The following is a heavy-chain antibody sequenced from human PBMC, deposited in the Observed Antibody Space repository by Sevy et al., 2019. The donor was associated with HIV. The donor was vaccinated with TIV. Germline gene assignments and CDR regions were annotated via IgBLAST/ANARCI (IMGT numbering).Heavy chain of an antibody. CDR1: GFTFRRFS. J-gene: IGHJ5*01. CDR2: IWYDCRTK. V-gene: IGHV3-33*03. CDR3: ARDSARVIVSTAGFDS. D-gene: IGHD1-1*01. Sequence: GGSLRLSCSASGFTFRRFSMHWVRQAPGKGLEWVAAIWYDCRTKQYADSVKGRFTISRDNSKNVLTLEMNSLRAEDPALYFCARDSARVIVSTAGFDSWGQGTVVTVSS.